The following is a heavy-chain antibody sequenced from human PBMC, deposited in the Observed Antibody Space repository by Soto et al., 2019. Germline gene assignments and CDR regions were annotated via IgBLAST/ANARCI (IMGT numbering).Heavy chain of an antibody. CDR2: IYHSGST. V-gene: IGHV4-4*02. Sequence: QVQLQESGPGLVKPSGTLSLTCAVSGGSISSSNWWSWVRQPPGEGLEWIGEIYHSGSTNYNPSLKRGVTISVDKSKNQFSLKLSSVTAADTAVYYCARVWRDVGGPAAEFDYWGQGTLVTVSS. J-gene: IGHJ4*02. D-gene: IGHD2-2*01. CDR1: GGSISSSNW. CDR3: ARVWRDVGGPAAEFDY.